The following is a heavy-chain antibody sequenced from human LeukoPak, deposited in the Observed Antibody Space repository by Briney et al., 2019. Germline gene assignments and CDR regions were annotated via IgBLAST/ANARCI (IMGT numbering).Heavy chain of an antibody. CDR1: GYTFTGYY. CDR2: INPDSGGT. CDR3: ARDVGPVLAANNWFDP. V-gene: IGHV1-2*04. J-gene: IGHJ5*02. D-gene: IGHD2-15*01. Sequence: GASVNASCKASGYTFTGYYMHWVRQAPGQGLEWMGWINPDSGGTNYAQKFQGWVTMTRDTSISTAYMELSRLRSDDTAVYYCARDVGPVLAANNWFDPWGQGTLVTVSS.